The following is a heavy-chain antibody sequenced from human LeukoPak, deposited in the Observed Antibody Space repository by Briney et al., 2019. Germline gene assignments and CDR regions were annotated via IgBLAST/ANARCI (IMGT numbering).Heavy chain of an antibody. CDR1: GGSISSSSYY. V-gene: IGHV4-61*02. CDR2: IYTSGST. Sequence: NPSETLSLTCTVSGGSISSSSYYWSWIRQPAGKGLEWIGRIYTSGSTNYNPSLKSRVTISVDTSKNQFSLKLSSVTAADTAVYYCARDRYYGSGRYYYMDVWGKGTTVTISS. D-gene: IGHD3-10*01. J-gene: IGHJ6*03. CDR3: ARDRYYGSGRYYYMDV.